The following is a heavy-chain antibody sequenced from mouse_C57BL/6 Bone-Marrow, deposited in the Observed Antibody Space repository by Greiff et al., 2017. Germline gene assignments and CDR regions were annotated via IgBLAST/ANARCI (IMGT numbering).Heavy chain of an antibody. D-gene: IGHD2-2*01. J-gene: IGHJ4*01. V-gene: IGHV5-4*03. CDR3: ARGGYYGLYYYAMDY. CDR1: GFTFSSYA. Sequence: EVKLVESGGGLVKPGGSLKLSCAASGFTFSSYAMSWVRQTPEKRLEWVATISDVGSYTYYPDNVKGRFTISRDNAKNNLYLQMSHLKSEDTAMYYCARGGYYGLYYYAMDYWGQGTSVTVSS. CDR2: ISDVGSYT.